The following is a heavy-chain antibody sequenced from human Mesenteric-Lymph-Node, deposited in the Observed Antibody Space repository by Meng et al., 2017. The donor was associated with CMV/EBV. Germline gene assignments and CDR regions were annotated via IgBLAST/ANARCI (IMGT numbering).Heavy chain of an antibody. V-gene: IGHV1-69*02. D-gene: IGHD2-2*02. CDR1: YNSYI. CDR3: ATSPCTSSRCYTSYWYFDL. CDR2: INPGLGIT. Sequence: YNSYIISRGEQAHGQGLEWMGGINPGLGITNYAQKYQGRVKLTADETTRTAYMELSNLRSEDTAVFFCATSPCTSSRCYTSYWYFDLWGLGTLVTVSS. J-gene: IGHJ2*01.